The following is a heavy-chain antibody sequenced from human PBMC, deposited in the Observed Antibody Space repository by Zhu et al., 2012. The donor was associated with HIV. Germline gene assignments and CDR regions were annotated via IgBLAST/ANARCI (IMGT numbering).Heavy chain of an antibody. CDR2: IYHSGST. D-gene: IGHD4-17*01. Sequence: QVQLQESGPGLVKPSETLSLTCAVSGYSISSGYYWGWIRQPPGKGLEWIGSIYHSGSTYYNPSLKSRVTISVDTSKNQFSLKVTSVTAADTAVYYCARLGYGAVTYYYYMDVWGKGTTVTVSS. V-gene: IGHV4-38-2*01. J-gene: IGHJ6*03. CDR1: GYSISSGYY. CDR3: ARLGYGAVTYYYYMDV.